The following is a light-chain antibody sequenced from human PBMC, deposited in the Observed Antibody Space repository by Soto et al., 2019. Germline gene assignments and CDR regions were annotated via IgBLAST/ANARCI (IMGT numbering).Light chain of an antibody. Sequence: DIQMTQSPSTLSASIGDRVTITCLASQSLSSWLAWYQQKPGQVPKLLIYKASSLESGVPSRFSGSGSGTEFTLTISSLQPDDFATYYCQQYNSYPYSFGQGTKLEIK. V-gene: IGKV1-5*03. CDR3: QQYNSYPYS. J-gene: IGKJ2*03. CDR1: QSLSSW. CDR2: KAS.